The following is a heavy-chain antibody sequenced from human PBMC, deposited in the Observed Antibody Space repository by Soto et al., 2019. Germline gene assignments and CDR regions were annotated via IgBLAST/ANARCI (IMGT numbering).Heavy chain of an antibody. CDR1: GFTFSNAW. CDR3: TTGLEGGDFWSGYYLFDY. V-gene: IGHV3-15*01. D-gene: IGHD3-3*01. CDR2: IKSKTDGGTT. J-gene: IGHJ4*02. Sequence: EVQLVESGGGLVKPGGSLRLSCAASGFTFSNAWMSWVRQAPGKGLEWVGRIKSKTDGGTTDYAAPVKGRFTISRDDSKNTLYLQMNSLKTEDTAVYYCTTGLEGGDFWSGYYLFDYWGQGTLVTVSS.